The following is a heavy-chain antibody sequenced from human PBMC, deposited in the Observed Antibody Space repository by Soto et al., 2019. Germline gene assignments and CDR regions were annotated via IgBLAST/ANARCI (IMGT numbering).Heavy chain of an antibody. Sequence: EVKLLESGGGFVQPGGSLRLSCAASGFTFNNYAMSWVRQAPGKGLEWVSSISGNTVYIHYADSMKGRFTISRDNSKNTLYLQMNSLRVEDTALYYCAKEIRNGGDSWDCDSWGQGTLVTVSS. CDR3: AKEIRNGGDSWDCDS. V-gene: IGHV3-23*01. J-gene: IGHJ4*02. CDR2: ISGNTVYI. D-gene: IGHD2-21*02. CDR1: GFTFNNYA.